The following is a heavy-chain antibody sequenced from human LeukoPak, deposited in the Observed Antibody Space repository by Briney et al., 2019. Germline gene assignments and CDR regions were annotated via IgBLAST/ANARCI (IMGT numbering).Heavy chain of an antibody. V-gene: IGHV1-2*02. D-gene: IGHD5-12*01. CDR3: ARERSGSPNWFDP. CDR2: IDPNSGGS. Sequence: ASVKVSCKTSGYTFTGYYIHWVRQAPGQGLEWMGWIDPNSGGSNSAQKFQGRVTMTRDTSISTAYMELSRLRSDDTAVYYCARERSGSPNWFDPWGQGTLVTVSS. J-gene: IGHJ5*02. CDR1: GYTFTGYY.